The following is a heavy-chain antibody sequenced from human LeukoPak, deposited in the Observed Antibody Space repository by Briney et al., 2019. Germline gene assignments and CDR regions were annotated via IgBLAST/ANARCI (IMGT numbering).Heavy chain of an antibody. CDR2: INHSGST. CDR1: GGSISSSSYY. J-gene: IGHJ6*03. D-gene: IGHD1-26*01. Sequence: SETLSLTCTVSGGSISSSSYYWSWIRQPPGKGLEWIGEINHSGSTNYNPSLKSRVTISVDTSKNQFSLKLSSVTAADTAVYYCARVYPVGATSYMDVWGKGTTVTISS. V-gene: IGHV4-39*07. CDR3: ARVYPVGATSYMDV.